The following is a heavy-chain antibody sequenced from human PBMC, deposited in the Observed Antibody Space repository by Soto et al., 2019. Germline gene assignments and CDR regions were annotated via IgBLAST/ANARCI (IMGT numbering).Heavy chain of an antibody. J-gene: IGHJ6*02. CDR2: IRGGGGTT. V-gene: IGHV3-23*01. CDR3: AKGKVAYENSGLQYIYDFPMNV. D-gene: IGHD3-22*01. Sequence: EVQLLESGGDLVQPGGSLRLSCAASEFTFSSYAMNWVRQAQGKGLEWVSVIRGGGGTTYYADSVKGRFRISRDNSKNSLYMQMNNVSVEDTAVSYCAKGKVAYENSGLQYIYDFPMNVWCQVTTVTVSS. CDR1: EFTFSSYA.